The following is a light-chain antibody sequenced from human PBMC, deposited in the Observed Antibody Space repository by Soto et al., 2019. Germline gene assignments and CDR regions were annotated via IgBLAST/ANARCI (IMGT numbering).Light chain of an antibody. CDR3: QHYGTTPWT. CDR1: QSVCSGC. Sequence: ETVLTQSPATLSLAPGERVTLSCRASQSVCSGCLAWYQQKPGQSPRLLMYGASSRATGIPDRFSGSGSGTAIPLTISRLEPEDFAVYYCQHYGTTPWTFGPGTKVGIK. J-gene: IGKJ1*01. CDR2: GAS. V-gene: IGKV3-20*01.